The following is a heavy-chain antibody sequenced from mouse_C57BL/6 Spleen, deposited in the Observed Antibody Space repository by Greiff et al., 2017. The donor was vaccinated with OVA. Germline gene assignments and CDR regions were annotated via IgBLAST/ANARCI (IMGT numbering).Heavy chain of an antibody. Sequence: VQLQQPGAELVRPGSSVKLSCKASGYTFTSYWMDWVKQRPGQGLEWIGNIYPSDSDTHYNQKFKDKATLTVDKSSSTAYMQLSSLTSEDSAVYYCAREGITTVVAYYAMDYWGQGTSVTVSS. J-gene: IGHJ4*01. CDR2: IYPSDSDT. CDR3: AREGITTVVAYYAMDY. D-gene: IGHD1-1*01. CDR1: GYTFTSYW. V-gene: IGHV1-61*01.